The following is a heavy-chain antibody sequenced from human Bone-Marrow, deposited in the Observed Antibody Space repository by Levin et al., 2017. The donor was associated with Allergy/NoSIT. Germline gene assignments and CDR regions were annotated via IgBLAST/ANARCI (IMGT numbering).Heavy chain of an antibody. D-gene: IGHD4-17*01. Sequence: GESLKISCKASGYTFTSYDINWVRQATGQGLEWMGWMNPNSGNTGYAQKFQGRVTMTRNTSISTAYMELSSLRSEDTAVYYCARGLNDYGNWFDPWGQGTLVTVSS. J-gene: IGHJ5*02. V-gene: IGHV1-8*01. CDR1: GYTFTSYD. CDR3: ARGLNDYGNWFDP. CDR2: MNPNSGNT.